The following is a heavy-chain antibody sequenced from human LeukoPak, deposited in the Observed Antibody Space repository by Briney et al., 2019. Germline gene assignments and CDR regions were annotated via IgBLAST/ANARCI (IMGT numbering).Heavy chain of an antibody. V-gene: IGHV3-23*01. J-gene: IGHJ4*02. CDR1: GFTFSSYA. CDR3: ARAPYVLPFDY. D-gene: IGHD3-10*01. Sequence: GGSLRLSCAASGFTFSSYAMSWVRQAPGKGLEWVSAISGSGGSTYYADSVKGRFTISRDNSKNSLYLQMNSLRAEDTAVYYCARAPYVLPFDYWGQGTLVTVSS. CDR2: ISGSGGST.